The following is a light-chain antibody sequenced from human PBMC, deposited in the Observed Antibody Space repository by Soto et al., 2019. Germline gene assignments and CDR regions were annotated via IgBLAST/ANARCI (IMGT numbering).Light chain of an antibody. CDR2: GTS. V-gene: IGKV3-20*01. CDR1: QSVSSNN. CDR3: QQYYNGWT. Sequence: EIVFTQSPGTPSLSPGERAPPSWRASQSVSSNNLAWYQQKPGQAPRLLIYGTSTRATGIPDRFSGSGSGTEFTLTISSLQSEDFAVYYCQQYYNGWTFGQGTKVDIK. J-gene: IGKJ1*01.